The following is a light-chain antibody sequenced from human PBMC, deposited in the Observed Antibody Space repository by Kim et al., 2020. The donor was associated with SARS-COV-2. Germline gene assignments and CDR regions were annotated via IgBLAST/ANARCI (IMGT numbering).Light chain of an antibody. CDR3: QQYGSSSIT. V-gene: IGKV3D-20*01. Sequence: PGERATLSCGASQSVANDYLAWYQQKPGLAPRLLMYGASSRAPGIPDRFSGSGSGTDFTLTISRLEPEDFAVYYCQQYGSSSITFGQGKRLEIK. CDR2: GAS. CDR1: QSVANDY. J-gene: IGKJ5*01.